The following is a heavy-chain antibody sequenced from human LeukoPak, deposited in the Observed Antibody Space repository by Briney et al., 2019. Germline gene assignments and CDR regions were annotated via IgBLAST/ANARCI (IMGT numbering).Heavy chain of an antibody. D-gene: IGHD6-6*01. CDR3: ARRSSSGNSRWFDP. V-gene: IGHV4-39*01. Sequence: SETLSLTCTVSGGSISSSSYYWGWIRQPPGKGLEWIGSIYYSGSTYYNPSLKSRVTISVDTSKNQFSLKLSSVTAADTAVYYCARRSSSGNSRWFDPWGQGTLVTVSS. CDR1: GGSISSSSYY. J-gene: IGHJ5*02. CDR2: IYYSGST.